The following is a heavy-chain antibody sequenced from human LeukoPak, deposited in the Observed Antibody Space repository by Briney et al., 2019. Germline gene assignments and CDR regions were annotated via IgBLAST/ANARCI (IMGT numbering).Heavy chain of an antibody. CDR3: ARGGDGYTG. CDR2: INHSGST. Sequence: SGGSLRLSCAASGFIFSSYSMSWIRQPPGKGLEWIGEINHSGSTNYNPSLKSRVTISVDTSKNQFSLKLSSVTAADTAVYYCARGGDGYTGWGQGTLVTVSS. CDR1: GFIFSSYS. D-gene: IGHD5-24*01. V-gene: IGHV4-34*01. J-gene: IGHJ4*02.